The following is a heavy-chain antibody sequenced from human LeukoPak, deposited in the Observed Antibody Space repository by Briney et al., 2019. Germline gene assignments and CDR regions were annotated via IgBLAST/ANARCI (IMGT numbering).Heavy chain of an antibody. CDR3: AKDLRAGYDFWSGYYAFDI. D-gene: IGHD3-3*01. J-gene: IGHJ3*02. CDR2: ISGSGGST. CDR1: GFTVSSYA. V-gene: IGHV3-23*01. Sequence: GGSLRLSCAASGFTVSSYAMRWLRQAPGKGLEWVSAISGSGGSTYYADSVKGRFTISRDNSKNTLYLQMNSLRAEDTAVYYCAKDLRAGYDFWSGYYAFDIWGQGTMVTVSS.